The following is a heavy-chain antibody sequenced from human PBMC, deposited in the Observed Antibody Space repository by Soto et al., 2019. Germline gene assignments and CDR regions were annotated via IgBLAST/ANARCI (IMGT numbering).Heavy chain of an antibody. CDR1: GGSIRSYY. J-gene: IGHJ4*02. D-gene: IGHD6-6*01. CDR2: IYYSGST. CDR3: ASGSAARPDY. Sequence: SLTCTVSGGSIRSYYWSWIRQPPGKGLEWIGYIYYSGSTNYNPSLKSRVTISVDTSKNQFSLKLSSVTAADTAVYYCASGSAARPDYWGQGTLVTVSS. V-gene: IGHV4-59*01.